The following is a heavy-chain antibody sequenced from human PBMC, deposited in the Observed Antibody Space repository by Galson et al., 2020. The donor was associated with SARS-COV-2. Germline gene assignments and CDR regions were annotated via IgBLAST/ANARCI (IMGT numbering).Heavy chain of an antibody. CDR2: IDSSNSYT. Sequence: KIGESLKISCVASGFTFSDYYMSWIRQAPGKGLEWISNIDSSNSYTNYADSVRGRFSVSRDNGKNSLYLQMNSLRAGDTAVYFCVKGAPHSLVDYWGQGTLVSVSS. V-gene: IGHV3-11*06. J-gene: IGHJ4*02. CDR1: GFTFSDYY. CDR3: VKGAPHSLVDY.